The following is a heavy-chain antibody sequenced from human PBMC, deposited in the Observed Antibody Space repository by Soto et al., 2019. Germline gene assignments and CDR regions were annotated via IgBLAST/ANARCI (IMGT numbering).Heavy chain of an antibody. V-gene: IGHV3-30*18. CDR1: GFTFSSYG. Sequence: GGSLRLSCAASGFTFSSYGMHWVRQAPGKGLEWVAVISYDGSNKYYADSVKGRFTISRDNSKNTLYLQMNSLRAEDTAVYYCAKDHSYIAGSSGWANWYFDLWGRGTLVTVSS. J-gene: IGHJ2*01. CDR3: AKDHSYIAGSSGWANWYFDL. CDR2: ISYDGSNK. D-gene: IGHD6-19*01.